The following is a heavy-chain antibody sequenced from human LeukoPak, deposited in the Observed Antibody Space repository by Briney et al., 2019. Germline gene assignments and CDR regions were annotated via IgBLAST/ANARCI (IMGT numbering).Heavy chain of an antibody. CDR3: ARELLSIAVAGTPLDY. V-gene: IGHV1-2*02. Sequence: GASVKVSCKASGYTFTGYYMHWVRQAPGQGLEWMGWINPNSGGTNYAQKFQGRVTMTRDTSISTAYMELSRLRSDDTAVYYCARELLSIAVAGTPLDYWGQGTLVTVSS. CDR1: GYTFTGYY. CDR2: INPNSGGT. J-gene: IGHJ4*02. D-gene: IGHD6-19*01.